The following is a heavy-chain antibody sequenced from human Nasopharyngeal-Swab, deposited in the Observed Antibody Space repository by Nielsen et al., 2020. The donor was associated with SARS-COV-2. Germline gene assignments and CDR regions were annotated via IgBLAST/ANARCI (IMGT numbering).Heavy chain of an antibody. CDR2: FYYSGIT. Sequence: ETLSLTCTVSCSYISSYYWSWIRQSPGKGLEWIWYFYYSGITNYNPSLKSRVTILIDTSKNQFSLKLNSVTAADTAVYYCAREVVGGLVDSWGQGTLVTVSS. J-gene: IGHJ4*02. D-gene: IGHD1-26*01. CDR1: CSYISSYY. CDR3: AREVVGGLVDS. V-gene: IGHV4-59*12.